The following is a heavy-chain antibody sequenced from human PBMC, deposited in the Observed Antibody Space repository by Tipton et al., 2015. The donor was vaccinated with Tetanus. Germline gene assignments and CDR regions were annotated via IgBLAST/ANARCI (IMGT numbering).Heavy chain of an antibody. D-gene: IGHD3-3*01. CDR2: INPSGGST. V-gene: IGHV1-46*01. J-gene: IGHJ4*02. CDR1: GYTFTSYY. Sequence: QVQLVQSGAEVKKPGASVKVSCKASGYTFTSYYMHWVRQAPGQGLEWMGIINPSGGSTSYAQKFQGRVTMTRDTSTSTVYMELSSLRSEDTAVYYCARSNFWSGYYPRDINPRSTYYFDYWGQGTLVTVSS. CDR3: ARSNFWSGYYPRDINPRSTYYFDY.